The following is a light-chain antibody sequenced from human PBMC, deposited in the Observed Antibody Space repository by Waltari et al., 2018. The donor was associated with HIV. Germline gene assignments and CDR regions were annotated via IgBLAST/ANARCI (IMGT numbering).Light chain of an antibody. CDR2: AAS. J-gene: IGKJ4*01. CDR3: QQSYNSLT. CDR1: QSISSY. V-gene: IGKV1-39*01. Sequence: DIQVTQSPSSLSASVGDRVTITCRASQSISSYLNWYQHKPGTAPKLLIYAASSLQSGVPSRFSGSGSGIDFTLTISSLEPEDFAVYYCQQSYNSLTFGGGTKVEIK.